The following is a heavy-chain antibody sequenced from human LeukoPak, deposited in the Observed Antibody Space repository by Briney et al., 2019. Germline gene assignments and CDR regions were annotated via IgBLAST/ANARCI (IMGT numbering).Heavy chain of an antibody. V-gene: IGHV4-39*01. D-gene: IGHD3-10*01. Sequence: PSETPSLTCSVSGGSISSPSYFWGWIRQPPGKGLEWIASVHFSGSLYLNPSLKSRVTISIDTAKNQFSLRLSSVTAADTAVYFCARQLYISGSYYAPMDVWGKGTTVTISS. CDR3: ARQLYISGSYYAPMDV. CDR1: GGSISSPSYF. J-gene: IGHJ6*03. CDR2: VHFSGSL.